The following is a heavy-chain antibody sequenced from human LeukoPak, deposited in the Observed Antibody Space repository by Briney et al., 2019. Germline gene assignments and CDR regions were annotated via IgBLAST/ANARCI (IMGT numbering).Heavy chain of an antibody. CDR2: IYYSGST. Sequence: KPSETLSLTCTVSGGSINSYYWSWIRQPPGKGLEWIGYIYYSGSTNYNPSLKSRVTISVDTSKNQFSLKLSSVTAADTAVYYCARGKLGYCSGGSCYFDYWGQGTLVTVSS. V-gene: IGHV4-59*01. CDR1: GGSINSYY. CDR3: ARGKLGYCSGGSCYFDY. J-gene: IGHJ4*02. D-gene: IGHD2-15*01.